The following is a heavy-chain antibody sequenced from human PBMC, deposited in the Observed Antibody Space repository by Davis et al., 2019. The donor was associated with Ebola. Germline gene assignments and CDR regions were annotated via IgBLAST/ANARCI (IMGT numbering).Heavy chain of an antibody. CDR2: IIPILGIA. J-gene: IGHJ4*02. D-gene: IGHD2-2*01. Sequence: AASVKVSCKASGGAFSSYPISWIRQAPGQGLEWMGRIIPILGIANYAQKFQGRVTITADTSTSTAYMELRSLRSDDTAVYYCARLIPPRRYCSSTSCWAYHDYWGQGTLVTVSS. CDR1: GGAFSSYP. V-gene: IGHV1-69*02. CDR3: ARLIPPRRYCSSTSCWAYHDY.